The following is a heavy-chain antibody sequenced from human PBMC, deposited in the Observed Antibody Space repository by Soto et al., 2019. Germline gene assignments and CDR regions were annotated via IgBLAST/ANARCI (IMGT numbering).Heavy chain of an antibody. V-gene: IGHV1-69*13. CDR2: IIPIFGTA. CDR3: ARDPRCSGGSCRDY. D-gene: IGHD2-15*01. J-gene: IGHJ4*02. Sequence: ASVKVSCKASGGTFSSYAISWVRQAPGQGLEWMGGIIPIFGTANYAQKFQGRVTVTADESTSTAYMELSSLRSEDTAVYYCARDPRCSGGSCRDYWGQGTLVTVS. CDR1: GGTFSSYA.